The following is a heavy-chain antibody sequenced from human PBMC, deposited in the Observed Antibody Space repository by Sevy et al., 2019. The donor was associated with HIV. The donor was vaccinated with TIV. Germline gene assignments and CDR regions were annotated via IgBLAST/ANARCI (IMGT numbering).Heavy chain of an antibody. Sequence: GGYLRLSCAASGFTFSSYWMSWVRQAPGKGLEWVANIKQDGSEKYYVDSVKGRFTISRDNAKNSLYLQMNSLRAEDTAVYYCARSLPRSTIFGVVMDYYYYYGMDVWGQGTTVTVSS. V-gene: IGHV3-7*01. D-gene: IGHD3-3*01. CDR1: GFTFSSYW. J-gene: IGHJ6*02. CDR3: ARSLPRSTIFGVVMDYYYYYGMDV. CDR2: IKQDGSEK.